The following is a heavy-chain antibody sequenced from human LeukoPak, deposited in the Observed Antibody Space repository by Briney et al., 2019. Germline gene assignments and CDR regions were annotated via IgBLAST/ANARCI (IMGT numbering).Heavy chain of an antibody. CDR1: GYTFTSYG. D-gene: IGHD3-10*01. Sequence: ASVKVSCKASGYTFTSYGINWVRQAPGQGLEWMGWINSNTGNPTYAQDFTGRFVYSLDTSVSTAYLQIRNPKSEDTAVYYCARASFFYGSGKDVFDVWGQGTMVTVSS. J-gene: IGHJ3*01. CDR2: INSNTGNP. V-gene: IGHV7-4-1*02. CDR3: ARASFFYGSGKDVFDV.